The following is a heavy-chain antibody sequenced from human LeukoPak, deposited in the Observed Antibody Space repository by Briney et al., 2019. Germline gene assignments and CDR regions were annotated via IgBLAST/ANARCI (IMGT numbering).Heavy chain of an antibody. CDR2: ISTGGGNT. J-gene: IGHJ4*02. CDR3: AKDGGLWISAHWGDS. D-gene: IGHD2-2*03. CDR1: GFTFSSYT. Sequence: GGSLRLSCTASGFTFSSYTMSWVRQAPGKGLKWISTISTGGGNTYYADSVQGRFTVSRDDSKNTLYLQMNSLRAEDTAVYYCAKDGGLWISAHWGDSWGRGTLVTVSS. V-gene: IGHV3-23*01.